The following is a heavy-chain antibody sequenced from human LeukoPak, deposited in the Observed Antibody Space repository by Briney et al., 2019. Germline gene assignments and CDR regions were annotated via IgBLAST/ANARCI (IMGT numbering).Heavy chain of an antibody. CDR2: SKNRLESYTT. Sequence: GGSLRLSCTASGFTFSDYSMDWVRQAPGKGLEWVGRSKNRLESYTTEYAASVKGRFTVSRDDSKKSLFLQMNSLRAEDTAVFYCAKDLYLRDFWSGYFDYWGQGIPVTVSS. CDR1: GFTFSDYS. CDR3: AKDLYLRDFWSGYFDY. D-gene: IGHD3-3*01. J-gene: IGHJ4*02. V-gene: IGHV3-72*01.